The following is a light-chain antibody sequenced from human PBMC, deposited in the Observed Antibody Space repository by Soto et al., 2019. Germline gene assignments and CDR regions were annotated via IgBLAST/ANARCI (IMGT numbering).Light chain of an antibody. V-gene: IGLV1-40*01. CDR3: QSYDSSLSGSHVV. J-gene: IGLJ2*01. CDR1: SSNIGAGYD. Sequence: QSVLTQPPSVSGAPGKRVTISCTGSSSNIGAGYDVHWYQQLPGTAPKLLIYGNSNRPSGVPDRFSGSKSGTSASLAITGLQAEHEADYYCQSYDSSLSGSHVVFGGGTKLTVL. CDR2: GNS.